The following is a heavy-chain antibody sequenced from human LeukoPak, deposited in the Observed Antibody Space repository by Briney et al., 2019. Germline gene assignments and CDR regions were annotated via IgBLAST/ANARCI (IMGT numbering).Heavy chain of an antibody. CDR3: ARGITYDYGDYLDY. J-gene: IGHJ4*02. V-gene: IGHV3-53*01. Sequence: GGSLRLSCAASGFTVSGHYMSWVRQAPGQGLEWVSVIYSGCNTYYADYVKGRFTISRDNAKTTLSLQRNSLRAEDTAVYYCARGITYDYGDYLDYWGQGTLVTVSS. CDR2: IYSGCNT. CDR1: GFTVSGHY. D-gene: IGHD4/OR15-4a*01.